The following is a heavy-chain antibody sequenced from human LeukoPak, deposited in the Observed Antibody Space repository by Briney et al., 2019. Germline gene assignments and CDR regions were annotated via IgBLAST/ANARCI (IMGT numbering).Heavy chain of an antibody. J-gene: IGHJ4*02. V-gene: IGHV4-39*01. CDR1: GASISGSGYY. D-gene: IGHD1-26*01. CDR3: AKSGGYGLIDY. CDR2: IYSSGST. Sequence: PSETLSLTCTVSGASISGSGYYWGWLRQPPGKGLEWIGSIYSSGSTYYNASLQSRFTISIETSKNQVSLRLNSVTAADTAMYYCAKSGGYGLIDYWGQGTLVTVSS.